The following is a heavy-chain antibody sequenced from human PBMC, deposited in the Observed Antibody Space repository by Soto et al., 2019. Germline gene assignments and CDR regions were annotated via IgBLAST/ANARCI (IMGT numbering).Heavy chain of an antibody. D-gene: IGHD5-18*01. Sequence: GESLKISCKGSGYSFTRYWISWVRQMPGKGLEWMGRIDPSDSYTNYSPSFQGHVTISADKSISTAYLQWSSLKASDTAMYYRARQVLQLECFDPRGQRPLVTAS. J-gene: IGHJ5*02. CDR3: ARQVLQLECFDP. V-gene: IGHV5-10-1*01. CDR2: IDPSDSYT. CDR1: GYSFTRYW.